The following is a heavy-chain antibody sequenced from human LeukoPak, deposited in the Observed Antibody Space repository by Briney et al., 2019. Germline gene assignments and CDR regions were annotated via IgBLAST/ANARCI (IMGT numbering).Heavy chain of an antibody. Sequence: SETLSLTCAVYGGSFSGYYWSWIRQPPGKGLEWIGYIYYSGSTNYNPSLKSRVTISVDTSKNQFSLKLSSVTAADTAVYYCARDQGYYDILTGYYNIMNWFDPWGQGTLVTVSS. J-gene: IGHJ5*02. V-gene: IGHV4-59*01. CDR1: GGSFSGYY. CDR2: IYYSGST. D-gene: IGHD3-9*01. CDR3: ARDQGYYDILTGYYNIMNWFDP.